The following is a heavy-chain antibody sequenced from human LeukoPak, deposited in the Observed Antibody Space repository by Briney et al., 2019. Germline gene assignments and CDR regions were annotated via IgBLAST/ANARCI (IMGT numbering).Heavy chain of an antibody. CDR1: RYAFTTYD. CDR3: ARAPDWFDP. D-gene: IGHD1-14*01. CDR2: ISAYNGNT. J-gene: IGHJ5*02. V-gene: IGHV1-18*01. Sequence: ASVTVSSMPSRYAFTTYDLSWVRQAPGQGVEWMGWISAYNGNTNYAQTLQGGVTMTTDTSTSTAYMELRSLRSDDTAVYYCARAPDWFDPWGQGTLVTVSS.